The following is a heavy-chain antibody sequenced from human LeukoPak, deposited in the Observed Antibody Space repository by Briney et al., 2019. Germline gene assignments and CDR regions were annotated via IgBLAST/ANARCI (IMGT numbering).Heavy chain of an antibody. CDR1: GFTFSSYA. CDR3: AIERSRWDYYDSSGYFNY. J-gene: IGHJ4*02. D-gene: IGHD3-22*01. CDR2: ISGSGGST. V-gene: IGHV3-23*01. Sequence: GGSLRLSCAASGFTFSSYAMSWVRQAPGKGLEWVSAISGSGGSTYYAGSVKGRFTISRDNSKNTLYLQMNSLRAEDTAVYYCAIERSRWDYYDSSGYFNYWGQGTLVTVSS.